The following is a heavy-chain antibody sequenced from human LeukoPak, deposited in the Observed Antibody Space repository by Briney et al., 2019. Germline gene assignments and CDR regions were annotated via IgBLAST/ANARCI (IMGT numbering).Heavy chain of an antibody. J-gene: IGHJ6*02. CDR3: ARQKWDRLTYYYYGMDV. CDR2: VSYSGTP. V-gene: IGHV4-59*08. D-gene: IGHD1-26*01. Sequence: PSETLSLTCTVSGGSISSYYWSWIRQPPGKGLEWIGYVSYSGTPDYNPSLKSRVTISLDTSRNQFSLQLSSVTAADTAEYYCARQKWDRLTYYYYGMDVWGQGTTVTVSS. CDR1: GGSISSYY.